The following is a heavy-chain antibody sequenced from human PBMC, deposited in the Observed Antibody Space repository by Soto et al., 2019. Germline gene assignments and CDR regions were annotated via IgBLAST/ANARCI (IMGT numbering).Heavy chain of an antibody. D-gene: IGHD1-1*01. CDR2: IVVGSGNT. V-gene: IGHV1-58*02. J-gene: IGHJ6*02. CDR1: GFTFTSSA. Sequence: QMQLVQSGPEVKKPGTSVKVSCKASGFTFTSSAMQWVRQARGQRLEWIGWIVVGSGNTNYAQKFQERVTITRDMSTSTAYMELSSLRSENTAVYYCAAAPNFQLYTYYCYGMDVWGQGTTVTVSS. CDR3: AAAPNFQLYTYYCYGMDV.